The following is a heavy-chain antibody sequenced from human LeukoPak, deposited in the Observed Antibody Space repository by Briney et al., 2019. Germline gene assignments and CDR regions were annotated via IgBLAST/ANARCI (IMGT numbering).Heavy chain of an antibody. Sequence: ASVKVSCKASGYTFTGYYMHWVRQAPGQGLEWMGWISAYNGNTNYAQKLQGRVTMTTDTSTSTAYMELRSLRSDDTAVYYCARGRDGIAVAGYYYYYMDVWGKGTTVTVSS. D-gene: IGHD6-19*01. CDR1: GYTFTGYY. V-gene: IGHV1-18*04. CDR3: ARGRDGIAVAGYYYYYMDV. CDR2: ISAYNGNT. J-gene: IGHJ6*03.